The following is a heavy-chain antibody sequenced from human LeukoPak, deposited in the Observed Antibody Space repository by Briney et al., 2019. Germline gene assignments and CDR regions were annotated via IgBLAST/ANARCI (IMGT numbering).Heavy chain of an antibody. V-gene: IGHV3-23*01. CDR3: AKEHLNSSSWYVNDY. Sequence: GGSLRLSCAASGFTFCSYAMSWVRQAPGKGREWVSALSGSGGSTYYADSVKGRFTISRDNSKNTLYLQMNSLRAEDTAVYYCAKEHLNSSSWYVNDYWGQGTLVTVSS. CDR2: LSGSGGST. CDR1: GFTFCSYA. D-gene: IGHD6-13*01. J-gene: IGHJ4*02.